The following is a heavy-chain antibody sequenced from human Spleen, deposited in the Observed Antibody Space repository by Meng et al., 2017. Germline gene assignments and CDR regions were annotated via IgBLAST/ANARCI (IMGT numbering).Heavy chain of an antibody. Sequence: GESLKISCAASGFTFSSYAMSWVRQAPGKGLEWVSAISGSGGSTYYADSVKGRFTISRDNSKNTLYLQMSSLRAEDTAVYYCAKAPEGWYLAGVDYWGQGTLVTVSS. D-gene: IGHD6-19*01. J-gene: IGHJ4*02. CDR1: GFTFSSYA. CDR3: AKAPEGWYLAGVDY. CDR2: ISGSGGST. V-gene: IGHV3-23*01.